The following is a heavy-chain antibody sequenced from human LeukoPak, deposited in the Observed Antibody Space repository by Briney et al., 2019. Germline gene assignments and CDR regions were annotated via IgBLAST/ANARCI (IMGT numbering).Heavy chain of an antibody. J-gene: IGHJ4*02. V-gene: IGHV3-30*03. CDR3: ARASPRYSGSYYFDY. Sequence: GGSLRLSCAASGFTFSSYGMHWVRQAPGKGLEWVAVISYDGSNKYYADSVKGRFTISRDNSKNTLYLQTNSLRAEDTAVYYCARASPRYSGSYYFDYWGQGTLVTVSS. D-gene: IGHD1-26*01. CDR1: GFTFSSYG. CDR2: ISYDGSNK.